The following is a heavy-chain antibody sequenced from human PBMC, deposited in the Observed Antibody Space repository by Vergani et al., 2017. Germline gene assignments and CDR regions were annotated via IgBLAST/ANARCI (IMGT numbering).Heavy chain of an antibody. CDR3: AKXLSYSAAWPRFDS. Sequence: QVHLVESGGGVVQPGRSLRLSCVASGFSFKGYGMHWVRQAPGKGLEWVAMISYDGDRREYGDFAKGRFTISRDSSKTVNLQMNSLRVEDTAMYLCAKXLSYSAAWPRFDSRGQGTLVTVSS. D-gene: IGHD4-11*01. CDR2: ISYDGDRR. V-gene: IGHV3-30*18. CDR1: GFSFKGYG. J-gene: IGHJ4*02.